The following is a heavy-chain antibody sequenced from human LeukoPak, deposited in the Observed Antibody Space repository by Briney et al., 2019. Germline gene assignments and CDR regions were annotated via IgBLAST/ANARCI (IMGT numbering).Heavy chain of an antibody. V-gene: IGHV3-21*01. D-gene: IGHD3-10*01. Sequence: GGSLRLSCAASGFTFGSYSMNWVRQAPGKGLEWVSSISSSSSYIYYADSVKGRFTISRDNAKNSLYLQMNSLRAEDTAVYYCARGGYSGPAYFDYWGQGTLVTVSS. CDR1: GFTFGSYS. J-gene: IGHJ4*02. CDR2: ISSSSSYI. CDR3: ARGGYSGPAYFDY.